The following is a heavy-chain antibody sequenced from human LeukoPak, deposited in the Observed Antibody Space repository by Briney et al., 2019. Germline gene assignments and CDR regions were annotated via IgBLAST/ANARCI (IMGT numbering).Heavy chain of an antibody. CDR3: ARGLQVWSRDPFDY. Sequence: PSETLSLTCTVSGYSISTAYYWNWIGQSPEKRLEWIGSISHSGSTSYYPSLQSRVTISIDTSKNQFSLNLSSVTAADTAVYYCARGLQVWSRDPFDYWGQGTLVTVSS. J-gene: IGHJ4*02. D-gene: IGHD5-18*01. CDR2: ISHSGST. CDR1: GYSISTAYY. V-gene: IGHV4-38-2*02.